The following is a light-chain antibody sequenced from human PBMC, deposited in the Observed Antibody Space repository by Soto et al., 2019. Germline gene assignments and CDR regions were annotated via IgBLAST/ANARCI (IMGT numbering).Light chain of an antibody. Sequence: SVLTQPPSTSGTPGQRVTISCSGSSSSIGSNLVYWYQLVPGTAPKLLIYSNNQRPSGVPDRFSGSKSGTSASLAISGLQSEDEADYYCVAWDDSLNDWVFGGGTKVTVL. V-gene: IGLV1-44*01. CDR2: SNN. CDR1: SSSIGSNL. CDR3: VAWDDSLNDWV. J-gene: IGLJ3*02.